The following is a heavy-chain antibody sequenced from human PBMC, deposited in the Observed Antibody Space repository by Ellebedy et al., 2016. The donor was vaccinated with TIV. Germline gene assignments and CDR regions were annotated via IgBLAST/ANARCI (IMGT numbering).Heavy chain of an antibody. J-gene: IGHJ4*02. V-gene: IGHV1-2*02. Sequence: ASVKVSXXASGYTFTGYYMHWVRQAPGQGLEWMGWINPNSGGTNYAQKFQGRVTMTRDTSISTAYMELSRLRSDDTAVYYCAGGRGLGVWSGYLRFDYWGQGTLVTVSS. CDR3: AGGRGLGVWSGYLRFDY. D-gene: IGHD3-3*01. CDR2: INPNSGGT. CDR1: GYTFTGYY.